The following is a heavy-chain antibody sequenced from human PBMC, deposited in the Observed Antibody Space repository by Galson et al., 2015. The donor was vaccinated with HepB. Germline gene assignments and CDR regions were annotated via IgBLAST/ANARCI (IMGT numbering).Heavy chain of an antibody. Sequence: QSGAEVNKPGESLLLSCRGSGYSFTSYWVGWVRQMPGKGLEWMGIIFPGDYDPRYSPSLQAQVTISPDKSISTAYLRWSSLKASDTAMYYCARRGAVYSNGVWVYWGQGTLVTVSS. CDR1: GYSFTSYW. D-gene: IGHD4-11*01. CDR2: IFPGDYDP. CDR3: ARRGAVYSNGVWVY. J-gene: IGHJ4*02. V-gene: IGHV5-51*03.